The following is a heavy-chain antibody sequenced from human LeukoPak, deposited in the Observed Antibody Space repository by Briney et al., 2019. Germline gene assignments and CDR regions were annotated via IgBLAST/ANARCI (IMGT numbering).Heavy chain of an antibody. Sequence: VASVKVSCKASGYTFTGYYMHWVRQAPGQGLEWMGWINPNSGGTNYAQKFQGRVTMTRDTSISTAYMELSRLRSDDTAVYYCARVLRYCSGGSCYWFDPWGQGTLVTVSS. CDR3: ARVLRYCSGGSCYWFDP. D-gene: IGHD2-15*01. CDR2: INPNSGGT. J-gene: IGHJ5*02. V-gene: IGHV1-2*02. CDR1: GYTFTGYY.